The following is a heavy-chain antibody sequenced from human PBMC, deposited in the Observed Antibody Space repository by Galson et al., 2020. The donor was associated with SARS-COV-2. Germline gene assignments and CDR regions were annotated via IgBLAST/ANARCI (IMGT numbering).Heavy chain of an antibody. CDR1: GFSLSTSGVG. J-gene: IGHJ5*02. Sequence: SGPTLVKPTQTLTLTCTFSGFSLSTSGVGVGWIRQHPGKALERLALIFWDDDKRYSPSLKSRLTITKDTSKNQVVLTMTNMDPVDTATYYCAHRYTVPTFDPWGQGTLVTVSS. CDR3: AHRYTVPTFDP. CDR2: IFWDDDK. V-gene: IGHV2-5*02. D-gene: IGHD4-17*01.